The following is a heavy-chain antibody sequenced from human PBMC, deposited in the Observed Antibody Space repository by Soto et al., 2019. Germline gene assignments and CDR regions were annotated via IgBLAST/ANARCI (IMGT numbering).Heavy chain of an antibody. Sequence: QVQLVQSGAEVKKPGASVRVSCRASGYTFTSYDINWVRQTTGQGLEWMGWMNPNSGNTGYAQKFQGRVTMTRSTSLRIAYMELNSLVSEDRAVNYCANAIYDDNECDGFDYWGQRTLVTVS. CDR2: MNPNSGNT. D-gene: IGHD3-16*01. CDR1: GYTFTSYD. CDR3: ANAIYDDNECDGFDY. J-gene: IGHJ4*02. V-gene: IGHV1-8*01.